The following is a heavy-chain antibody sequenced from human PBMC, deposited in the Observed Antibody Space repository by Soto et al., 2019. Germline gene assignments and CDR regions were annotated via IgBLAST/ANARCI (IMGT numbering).Heavy chain of an antibody. CDR3: AREALLHSSGWYDY. CDR1: GFTFSSYS. V-gene: IGHV3-21*01. J-gene: IGHJ4*02. CDR2: ISSSSSYI. Sequence: EVQLVESGGGLVKPGGSLRLSCAASGFTFSSYSMNWFRQAPGKGLEWVSSISSSSSYIYYADSVKCRFTISRDNAKNSLYLQMISLRVEDTAVYYCAREALLHSSGWYDYWGQGTLVTVAS. D-gene: IGHD6-19*01.